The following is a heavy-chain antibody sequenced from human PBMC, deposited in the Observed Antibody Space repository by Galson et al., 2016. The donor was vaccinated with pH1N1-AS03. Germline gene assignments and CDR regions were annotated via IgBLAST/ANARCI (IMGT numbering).Heavy chain of an antibody. CDR1: GSSVSSYY. V-gene: IGHV4-59*02. CDR2: IFHSGRT. CDR3: ARDLRSDFGNSFVAGVQFGRY. J-gene: IGHJ4*02. Sequence: SETLSLTCTVSGSSVSSYYWRWIRQPPGKGLEWIGYIFHSGRTNSNPSLKSRVTISIDTSTNQFSLELSSVTAADTSIYYCARDLRSDFGNSFVAGVQFGRYWGQGTLVIVSS. D-gene: IGHD4-23*01.